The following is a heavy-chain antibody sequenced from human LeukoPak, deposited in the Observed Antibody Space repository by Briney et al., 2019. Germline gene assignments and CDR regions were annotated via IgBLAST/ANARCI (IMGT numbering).Heavy chain of an antibody. D-gene: IGHD2-2*01. CDR2: INHSGST. Sequence: PSETLSLTCAVYGGSFSGYYWSWIRQPPGKGLEWIGEINHSGSTNYNPSLKSRVTISVDTSKNQFSLKLSSVTAADTAVYYCARPNRGYCSSTSCFGYFQHWGQGTLVTVSS. V-gene: IGHV4-34*01. J-gene: IGHJ1*01. CDR3: ARPNRGYCSSTSCFGYFQH. CDR1: GGSFSGYY.